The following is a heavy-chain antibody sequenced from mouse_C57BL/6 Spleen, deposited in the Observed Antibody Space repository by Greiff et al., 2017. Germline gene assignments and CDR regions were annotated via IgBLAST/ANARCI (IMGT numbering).Heavy chain of an antibody. Sequence: VQLQQSGAELVRPGTSVKVSCKASGYAFTNYLIEWVKQRPGQGLEWIGVINPGSGGTNYNEKFKGKATLTADKSSSTAYMQLSSLTAEDSAVYFCARGAYGNYGGGAMDYWGQGTSVTVSS. CDR1: GYAFTNYL. CDR2: INPGSGGT. D-gene: IGHD2-1*01. V-gene: IGHV1-54*01. CDR3: ARGAYGNYGGGAMDY. J-gene: IGHJ4*01.